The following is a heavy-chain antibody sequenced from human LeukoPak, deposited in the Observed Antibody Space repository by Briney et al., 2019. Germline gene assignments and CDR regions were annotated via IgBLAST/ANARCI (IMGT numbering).Heavy chain of an antibody. V-gene: IGHV4-30-2*01. D-gene: IGHD1-26*01. J-gene: IGHJ3*02. CDR2: IYHSGST. Sequence: SETLSLTCTVSGGSISSGGYYWSWIRQPPGKGLEWIGYIYHSGSTYYNPSLKSRVTISVDRSKNQFSLKLSSVTAADTAVYYCARDRNSGSYTTDAFDIWGQGTMVTVSS. CDR1: GGSISSGGYY. CDR3: ARDRNSGSYTTDAFDI.